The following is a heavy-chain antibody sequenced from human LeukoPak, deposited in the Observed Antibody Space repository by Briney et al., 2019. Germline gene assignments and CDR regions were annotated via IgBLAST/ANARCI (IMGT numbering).Heavy chain of an antibody. Sequence: PSETLSLTCTVSGGSISSYQWSWIRQPPGKGLEWIGYISYSGFTNYNPSLKSRVTISLDTSKNQFFLKLTSVTAADTAVYYCAGHHPRNTVDFWGQGTLVTVSS. D-gene: IGHD2/OR15-2a*01. CDR3: AGHHPRNTVDF. CDR2: ISYSGFT. CDR1: GGSISSYQ. J-gene: IGHJ4*02. V-gene: IGHV4-59*08.